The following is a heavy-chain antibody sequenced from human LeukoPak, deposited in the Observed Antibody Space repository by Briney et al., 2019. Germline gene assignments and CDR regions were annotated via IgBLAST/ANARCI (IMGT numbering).Heavy chain of an antibody. V-gene: IGHV3-33*01. CDR2: IWYDGTNK. D-gene: IGHD3-22*01. Sequence: GGSLRLSCAASGFTFSTYGMHWVRQAPDKGLEWVAVIWYDGTNKYYADSVKGRFTISRDDSKNTLYLQMNSLRAEDTAVYYCARERNYYTDYWGQGTLVTVSS. J-gene: IGHJ4*02. CDR3: ARERNYYTDY. CDR1: GFTFSTYG.